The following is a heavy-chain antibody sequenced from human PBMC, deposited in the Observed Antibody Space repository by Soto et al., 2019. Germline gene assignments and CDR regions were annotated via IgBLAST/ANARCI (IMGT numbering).Heavy chain of an antibody. Sequence: EVQLVESGGGLVQPGGSLRLSCAASGFTFSSYDMHWVRQATGKGLEWVSAIGTAGDTYYPGSVKGRFTISRENAKNSLYLQMNSVRAEDTAVYYCARGDCSGGSCYSFDYWGQGTLVTVSS. D-gene: IGHD2-15*01. CDR2: IGTAGDT. V-gene: IGHV3-13*01. CDR3: ARGDCSGGSCYSFDY. J-gene: IGHJ4*02. CDR1: GFTFSSYD.